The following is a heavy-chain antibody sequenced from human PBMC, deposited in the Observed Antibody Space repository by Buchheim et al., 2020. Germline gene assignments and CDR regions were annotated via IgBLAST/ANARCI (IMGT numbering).Heavy chain of an antibody. CDR1: GLTLSDYY. V-gene: IGHV3-72*01. Sequence: EMQLVESGGGLVQPGGSLRLSCAASGLTLSDYYTDWVRQAPGKGLEWVGRSRDKANSYTTEYAASVKGRFIVSRDDSKNSVYLQMNSLETDDTAVYYCARASPYGPMDVWGKGTT. J-gene: IGHJ6*03. CDR3: ARASPYGPMDV. D-gene: IGHD2-21*01. CDR2: SRDKANSYTT.